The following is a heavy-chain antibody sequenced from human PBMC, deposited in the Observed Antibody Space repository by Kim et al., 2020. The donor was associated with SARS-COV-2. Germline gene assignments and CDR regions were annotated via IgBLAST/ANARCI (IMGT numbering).Heavy chain of an antibody. D-gene: IGHD6-13*01. CDR1: GGSISSSNW. CDR2: IYHSGST. Sequence: SETLSLTCAVSGGSISSSNWWSWVRQPPGKGLEWIGEIYHSGSTNYNPSLKSRVTISVDKSKNQFSLKLSSVTAADTAVYYCARDQPISPRSSFYGMDVWGQGTTVTVSS. V-gene: IGHV4-4*02. CDR3: ARDQPISPRSSFYGMDV. J-gene: IGHJ6*02.